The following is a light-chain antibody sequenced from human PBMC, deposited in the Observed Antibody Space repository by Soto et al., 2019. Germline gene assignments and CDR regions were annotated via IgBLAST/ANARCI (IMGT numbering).Light chain of an antibody. CDR3: QQYSSYSSIT. J-gene: IGKJ5*01. CDR2: KAS. V-gene: IGKV1-5*03. Sequence: SKSAATMSAAGGDRVAITCLGSESISLYLAWYQQKPGKAPKFLIYKASILESGVPSRFSGSGTGTEFTLTISSLQPDDFATYYCQQYSSYSSITFGQGTRLAIK. CDR1: ESISLY.